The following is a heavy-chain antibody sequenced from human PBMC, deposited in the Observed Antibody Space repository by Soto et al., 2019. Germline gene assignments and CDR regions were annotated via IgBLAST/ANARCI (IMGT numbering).Heavy chain of an antibody. D-gene: IGHD1-7*01. CDR2: ISGSGAGT. V-gene: IGHV3-23*01. J-gene: IGHJ4*02. Sequence: QVSESGGGLGQPGGSLRLSCTVSGLTFRSFAMSWVRQAPGKGLEWVSTISGSGAGTYYADSVKGRFTISRDNSKNTLYLQRNSLRAEYRAVYYGAKNKGLRVENYCVDYWGQGTLVTVSS. CDR1: GLTFRSFA. CDR3: AKNKGLRVENYCVDY.